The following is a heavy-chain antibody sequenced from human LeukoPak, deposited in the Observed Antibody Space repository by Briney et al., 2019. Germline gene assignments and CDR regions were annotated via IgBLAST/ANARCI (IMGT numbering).Heavy chain of an antibody. CDR3: ARGGDDYSLFFDF. Sequence: SQTLSLTCTVSGASISSGYYYWSWIRQPPGKGLEWIGYIYYSGSSNYNPSLQSRVIISLDTPKNQSSLKLTSVAAADAAVYYCARGGDDYSLFFDFWGQGTVVAVSS. CDR1: GASISSGYYY. D-gene: IGHD4-4*01. V-gene: IGHV4-30-4*01. CDR2: IYYSGSS. J-gene: IGHJ4*02.